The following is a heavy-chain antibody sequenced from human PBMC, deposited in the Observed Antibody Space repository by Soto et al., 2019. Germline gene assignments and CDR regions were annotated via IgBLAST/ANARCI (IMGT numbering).Heavy chain of an antibody. Sequence: QPQLQESGPGLVRPSETLSLICSVSGVSMSNNNDYCGWIRQPPGNLLEWIGSIHYSETTNYSPPLKNRFFISDDTAKKQFSRGLSSVTAADTAIYYCARQVSWWVGVFIWGQVPMVTVSS. CDR3: ARQVSWWVGVFI. J-gene: IGHJ1*01. D-gene: IGHD1-26*01. CDR1: GVSMSNNNDY. V-gene: IGHV4-39*01. CDR2: IHYSETT.